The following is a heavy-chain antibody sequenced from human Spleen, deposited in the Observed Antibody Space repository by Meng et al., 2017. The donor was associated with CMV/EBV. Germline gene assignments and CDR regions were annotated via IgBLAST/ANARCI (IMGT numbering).Heavy chain of an antibody. CDR2: IRVYNGDT. CDR3: ARRGPSYCGVDCLAWFDP. J-gene: IGHJ5*02. V-gene: IGHV1-18*01. CDR1: GYTFTSYD. D-gene: IGHD2-21*01. Sequence: ASVKVSCKASGYTFTSYDINWVRQAPGQGLEWMGWIRVYNGDTKYAQKFQDRFTMTTDTSTSTAYMELRSLRSDDTAVYYCARRGPSYCGVDCLAWFDPWGQGTLVTVSS.